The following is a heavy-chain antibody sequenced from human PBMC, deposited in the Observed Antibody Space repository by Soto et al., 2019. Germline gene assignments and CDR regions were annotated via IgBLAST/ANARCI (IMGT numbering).Heavy chain of an antibody. D-gene: IGHD6-19*01. Sequence: SETLSLTCAVSGGSISSSNWWSWVRQPPGKGLEWIGEIYHSGSTNYNPSLKSRVTISVDKSKNQFSLKLSSVTAADTAVYYCARDTRAIRLAGTVDYFDYWGQGTLVTVSS. V-gene: IGHV4-4*02. CDR2: IYHSGST. CDR1: GGSISSSNW. CDR3: ARDTRAIRLAGTVDYFDY. J-gene: IGHJ4*02.